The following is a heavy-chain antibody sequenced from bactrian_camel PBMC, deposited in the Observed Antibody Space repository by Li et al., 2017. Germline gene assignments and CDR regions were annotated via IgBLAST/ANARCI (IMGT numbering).Heavy chain of an antibody. D-gene: IGHD2*01. Sequence: HVQLVESGGGSALAGGSLRLSCAYSLRYTVSSLPFFMGWFRQAPGKEREGVAAVDTEGITSYADSVKGRFTISRDNGKNTVYLQMNSLKSEDTARYYCVTLSGNSFGYWGQGTQVTVS. V-gene: IGHV3S53*01. J-gene: IGHJ6*01. CDR1: LRYTVSSLP. CDR3: VTLSGNSFGY. CDR2: VDTEGIT.